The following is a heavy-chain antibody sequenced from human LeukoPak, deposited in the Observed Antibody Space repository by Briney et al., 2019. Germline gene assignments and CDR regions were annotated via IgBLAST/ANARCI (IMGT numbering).Heavy chain of an antibody. Sequence: SETLSLTCAVSGYSISSGYYWGWIRQPPGKGLKWIGSIYHSGSTYYNPSLKSRVTISVDTSKNQFSLKLSSVTAADTAVYYCAREKRYSGYGNWFDPWGQGTLVTVSS. CDR2: IYHSGST. V-gene: IGHV4-38-2*02. CDR1: GYSISSGYY. CDR3: AREKRYSGYGNWFDP. D-gene: IGHD5-12*01. J-gene: IGHJ5*02.